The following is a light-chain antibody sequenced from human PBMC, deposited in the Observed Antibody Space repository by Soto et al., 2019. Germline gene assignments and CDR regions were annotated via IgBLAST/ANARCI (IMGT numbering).Light chain of an antibody. CDR2: DVS. CDR3: HQRSNWPLT. CDR1: QSVTKY. J-gene: IGKJ4*01. Sequence: EVVLTQSPATLSLSPGERATLSCRASQSVTKYLAWYQQKPGQALRLLIYDVSKRATGIPARFSGSGSGTDFTLTISSLEPGDFAVYYCHQRSNWPLTFGGGTKVDIK. V-gene: IGKV3-11*01.